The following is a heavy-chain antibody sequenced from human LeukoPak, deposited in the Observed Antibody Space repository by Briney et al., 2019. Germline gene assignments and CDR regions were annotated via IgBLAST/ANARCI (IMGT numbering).Heavy chain of an antibody. CDR2: IYYSGST. D-gene: IGHD3-16*01. CDR1: GDSISSYY. Sequence: SETLSLTCIVSGDSISSYYWSWIRQPPGKGLEWIGYIYYSGSTNYNPSLKSRVTISIDASKNHFSLKLSSVTAANTAVYYCARDRSLGIIDYWGQGTLVTVSS. V-gene: IGHV4-59*01. CDR3: ARDRSLGIIDY. J-gene: IGHJ4*02.